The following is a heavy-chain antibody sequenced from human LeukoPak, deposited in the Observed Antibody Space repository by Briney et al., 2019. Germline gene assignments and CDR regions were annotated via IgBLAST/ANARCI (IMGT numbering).Heavy chain of an antibody. CDR1: GGTFSSYA. D-gene: IGHD6-13*01. V-gene: IGHV1-69*06. Sequence: SVKVSCKASGGTFSSYAISWVRQAPGQGLEWMGGIIPIFGTANYAQKFQGRVTITADKSTSTAYMELSRLRSDDTAVYYCARGSIAAAGSIDYWGQGTLVTVSS. J-gene: IGHJ4*02. CDR3: ARGSIAAAGSIDY. CDR2: IIPIFGTA.